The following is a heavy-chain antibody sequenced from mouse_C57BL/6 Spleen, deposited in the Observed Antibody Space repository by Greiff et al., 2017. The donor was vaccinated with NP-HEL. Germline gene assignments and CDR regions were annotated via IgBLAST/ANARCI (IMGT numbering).Heavy chain of an antibody. CDR3: ARGGPRKRVYAMGY. CDR1: GYAFTNYL. V-gene: IGHV1-54*01. J-gene: IGHJ4*01. CDR2: INPGSGGT. D-gene: IGHD2-10*02. Sequence: QVQLQQSGAELVRPGTSVKVSCKASGYAFTNYLIEWVKQRPGQGLEWIGVINPGSGGTNYNEKFKGKATLTADKSSSTAYMQLSSLTSEDSAVYYCARGGPRKRVYAMGYWGQGTSVTVSS.